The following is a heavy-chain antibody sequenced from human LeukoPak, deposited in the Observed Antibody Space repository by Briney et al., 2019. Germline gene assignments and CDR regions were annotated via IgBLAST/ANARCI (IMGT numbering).Heavy chain of an antibody. D-gene: IGHD5-18*01. CDR3: ARVSATAMVDGGEYYFDY. J-gene: IGHJ4*02. CDR1: GFTVSSNY. CDR2: IYSGGST. Sequence: GGSLRLSCAASGFTVSSNYMSWVRQAPGKGLEWGSVIYSGGSTYYADSVKGRFTISRDNSKNTLYLQMNSLRAEDTAVYYCARVSATAMVDGGEYYFDYWGQGTLVTVSS. V-gene: IGHV3-53*01.